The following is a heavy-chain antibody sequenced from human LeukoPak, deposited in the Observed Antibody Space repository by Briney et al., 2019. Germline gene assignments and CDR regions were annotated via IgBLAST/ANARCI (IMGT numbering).Heavy chain of an antibody. CDR2: INTNTGNP. Sequence: ASVRVSCKAAGGSFISYGISGVRQAPGQWLEWMGWINTNTGNPTYAQGFTGRFVFSLDTSVSTAYLQISSLKAEDTAVYYCARDRGPFDYWGQGTLVTVSS. CDR3: ARDRGPFDY. V-gene: IGHV7-4-1*02. CDR1: GGSFISYG. J-gene: IGHJ4*02.